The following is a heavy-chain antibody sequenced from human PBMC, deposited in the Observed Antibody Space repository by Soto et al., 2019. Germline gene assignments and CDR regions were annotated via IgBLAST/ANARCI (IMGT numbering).Heavy chain of an antibody. Sequence: EVQLLESGGGLVQPGGSLRLSCAASGFTFSSYAMSWVRQAPGKGLEWVSAISGSGGSTYYADSVKGRFTISRDNSKNTLYLQMNSLRAEDTAVYYCAEGDYDFWSCYYTGIAFDIWGQGTMVTVSS. CDR2: ISGSGGST. CDR1: GFTFSSYA. D-gene: IGHD3-3*01. V-gene: IGHV3-23*01. CDR3: AEGDYDFWSCYYTGIAFDI. J-gene: IGHJ3*02.